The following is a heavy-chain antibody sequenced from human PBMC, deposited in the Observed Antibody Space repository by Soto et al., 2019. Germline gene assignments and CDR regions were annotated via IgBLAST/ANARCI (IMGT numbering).Heavy chain of an antibody. CDR1: GFTVSNNY. V-gene: IGHV3-53*01. CDR3: ARNGWGMATVGM. D-gene: IGHD4-4*01. J-gene: IGHJ4*02. CDR2: IYSGGTT. Sequence: EVQRVESGGGLVQPGGSLRLSCAASGFTVSNNYMIWFRLPPGKGLEWVSLIYSGGTTYYADSVKGRFTISRDNSKNTLYLQMNSLRDEDTDVYYCARNGWGMATVGMWGPGTLVTVSS.